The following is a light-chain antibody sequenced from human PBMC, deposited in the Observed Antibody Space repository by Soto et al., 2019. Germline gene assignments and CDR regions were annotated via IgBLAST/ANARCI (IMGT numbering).Light chain of an antibody. CDR3: SSFKGSNSFV. CDR1: YSDIGAYNY. CDR2: EVS. J-gene: IGLJ1*01. Sequence: QSALTQPPSASGSPGQSVTISYTGTYSDIGAYNYVSWYQQRPGEAPKLIIYEVSKRPSGVHDRIFASKSGTTASLTVSGLQADDEANYYCSSFKGSNSFVFGTGTKLTVL. V-gene: IGLV2-8*01.